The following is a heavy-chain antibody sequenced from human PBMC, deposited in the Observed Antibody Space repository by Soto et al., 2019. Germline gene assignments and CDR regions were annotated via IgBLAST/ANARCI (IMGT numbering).Heavy chain of an antibody. CDR1: GFTFSSYA. CDR2: ISYDGSNK. Sequence: QVQVVESGGGVVQPGRSLRLSCAASGFTFSSYAMHWVRQAPGKGLEWVAIISYDGSNKYYADSVKGRSTISRDNSKNTLYLQMNSLRSEDTAVYYRARDRLAMAPYNWLDPWGQGTLVTVSS. CDR3: ARDRLAMAPYNWLDP. D-gene: IGHD5-18*01. V-gene: IGHV3-30-3*01. J-gene: IGHJ5*02.